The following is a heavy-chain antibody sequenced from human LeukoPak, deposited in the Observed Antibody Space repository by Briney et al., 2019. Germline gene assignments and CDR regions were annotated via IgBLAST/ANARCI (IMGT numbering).Heavy chain of an antibody. J-gene: IGHJ6*02. D-gene: IGHD1-26*01. CDR2: IKLVGSEK. CDR1: GFTFSSCW. Sequence: PGGSLRLSCAASGFTFSSCWMVWFRQAPGKGLEWVANIKLVGSEKYYVASVKSRFTISRDNAKDSLYLQMNSLRVEDTTVYFCARVLGGTNYYHYSGMDVWGQGTTVTVSS. V-gene: IGHV3-7*01. CDR3: ARVLGGTNYYHYSGMDV.